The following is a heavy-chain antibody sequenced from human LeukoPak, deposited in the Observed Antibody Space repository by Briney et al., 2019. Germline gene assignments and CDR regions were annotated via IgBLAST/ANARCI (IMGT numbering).Heavy chain of an antibody. CDR3: ARVMSGVGYSYGLYFDY. J-gene: IGHJ4*02. CDR1: GGSISSGGYY. D-gene: IGHD5-18*01. V-gene: IGHV4-31*03. Sequence: SQTLSLTCTVSGGSISSGGYYWSWIRQHPGKGLEWIGYIYYSGSTYYNPSLKSRVTISVDTSKNQFSLKLSSVTAADTAVYYCARVMSGVGYSYGLYFDYWGQGTLVTVPS. CDR2: IYYSGST.